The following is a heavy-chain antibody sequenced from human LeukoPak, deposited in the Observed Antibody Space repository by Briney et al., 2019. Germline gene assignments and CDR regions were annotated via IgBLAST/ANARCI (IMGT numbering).Heavy chain of an antibody. D-gene: IGHD6-19*01. CDR3: AISGPRVAVVGRGYYGMDV. CDR1: GYTLTELS. Sequence: GASVKVSCKVSGYTLTELSMHWVRQAPGKGLEWMGGFDPEDGETIYAQKFQGRVTMTEDTSTDTAYMELSSLRSEDTAVYYCAISGPRVAVVGRGYYGMDVWGQGTTVTVSS. V-gene: IGHV1-24*01. J-gene: IGHJ6*02. CDR2: FDPEDGET.